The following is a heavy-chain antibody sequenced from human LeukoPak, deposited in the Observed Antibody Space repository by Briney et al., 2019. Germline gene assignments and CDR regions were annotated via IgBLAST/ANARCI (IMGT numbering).Heavy chain of an antibody. Sequence: GGSLRLSCAASGFTFSSYGMHWVRQAPGKGLEWVAVIWYDGSNKYYADSVKGRFTISRDNSKNTLYLQMNSLIAEDTAVYYCARDLSVVVPAAIPFDYWGQGTLVTVSS. J-gene: IGHJ4*02. V-gene: IGHV3-33*01. D-gene: IGHD2-2*01. CDR1: GFTFSSYG. CDR2: IWYDGSNK. CDR3: ARDLSVVVPAAIPFDY.